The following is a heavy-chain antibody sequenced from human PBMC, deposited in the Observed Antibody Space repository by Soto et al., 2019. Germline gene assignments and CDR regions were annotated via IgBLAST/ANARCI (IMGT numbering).Heavy chain of an antibody. Sequence: EVQLEESGGALVQPGRSLRLSCAASGFTFDDYAMYWVRQVLGKGLEWVASISWNSGNIGYADSVKGRFTTSRDNAENSVYPQMNSLRPQDTALYYCVRLKGGYSYGKPFDYWGQGTLVTVSS. CDR1: GFTFDDYA. D-gene: IGHD5-18*01. CDR3: VRLKGGYSYGKPFDY. J-gene: IGHJ4*02. V-gene: IGHV3-9*01. CDR2: ISWNSGNI.